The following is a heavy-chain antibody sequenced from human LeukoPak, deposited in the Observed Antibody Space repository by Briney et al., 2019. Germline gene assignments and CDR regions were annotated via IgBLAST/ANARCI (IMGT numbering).Heavy chain of an antibody. CDR3: ARGVWGSSWDDAFDI. V-gene: IGHV4-31*11. Sequence: SETLSLTCAVSGASISSGTYYWSWIRQHPGKGLEWIGYIYHSGSTFYNPSLKSRVTISADTSENQFSLNLRSVTAADTAIYYCARGVWGSSWDDAFDIWGQGTMVTVSS. J-gene: IGHJ3*02. CDR2: IYHSGST. D-gene: IGHD6-13*01. CDR1: GASISSGTYY.